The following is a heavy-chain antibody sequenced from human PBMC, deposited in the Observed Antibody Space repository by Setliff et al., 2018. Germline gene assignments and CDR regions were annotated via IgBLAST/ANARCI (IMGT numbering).Heavy chain of an antibody. Sequence: EASVKVSCKASGYTFTDYGVTWVRQAPGQGLEWVGWISPYSGNTYYAPKFQGRITMTTDTSTTTAYMELKSLRSDDTAIYYCSRLVRYCTRTSCQRLSGDDYWGHGALVTVSS. D-gene: IGHD2-2*01. J-gene: IGHJ4*01. CDR2: ISPYSGNT. V-gene: IGHV1-18*01. CDR1: GYTFTDYG. CDR3: SRLVRYCTRTSCQRLSGDDY.